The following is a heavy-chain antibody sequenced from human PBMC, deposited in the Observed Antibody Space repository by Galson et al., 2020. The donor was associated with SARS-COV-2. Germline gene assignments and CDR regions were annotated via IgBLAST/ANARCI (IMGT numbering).Heavy chain of an antibody. Sequence: SVKVSCKASGGTFSSYAISWVRQAPGQGLEWMGGIIPIFGTANYAQKFQGRVTITADESTSTAYMELSSLRSEDTAVYYCARDNVNSSSCYGFGDYWCQGTLVTVSS. CDR2: IIPIFGTA. CDR3: ARDNVNSSSCYGFGDY. D-gene: IGHD6-13*01. J-gene: IGHJ4*02. V-gene: IGHV1-69*13. CDR1: GGTFSSYA.